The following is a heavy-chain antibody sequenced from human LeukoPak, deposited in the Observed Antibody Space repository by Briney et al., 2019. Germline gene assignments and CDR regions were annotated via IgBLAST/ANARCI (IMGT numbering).Heavy chain of an antibody. CDR1: GGSISSSSYY. Sequence: SETLSLTCTVSGGSISSSSYYWGWIRQPPGKGLEWIGSIYYSGSTYYNPSLKSRVTISVDTSKNQFSLKLSSVTAADTAVYYCATMTTVTSYYYYYTDVWGKGTTVTVSS. D-gene: IGHD4-17*01. V-gene: IGHV4-39*07. CDR2: IYYSGST. J-gene: IGHJ6*03. CDR3: ATMTTVTSYYYYYTDV.